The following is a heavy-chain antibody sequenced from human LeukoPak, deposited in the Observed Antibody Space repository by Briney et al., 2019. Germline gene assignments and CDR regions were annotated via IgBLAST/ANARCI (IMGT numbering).Heavy chain of an antibody. J-gene: IGHJ4*02. V-gene: IGHV4-39*07. CDR2: VYYTGTT. D-gene: IGHD3-9*01. Sequence: SETLSLTCNVSGGSISSTNYYWGWIRQAPGKGLEWLGNVYYTGTTYYNPSLKSRLTISVDTSNNQFSLRLSSVTAADTAIYYCARRYFDWFNYWGQGTLVTVSS. CDR1: GGSISSTNYY. CDR3: ARRYFDWFNY.